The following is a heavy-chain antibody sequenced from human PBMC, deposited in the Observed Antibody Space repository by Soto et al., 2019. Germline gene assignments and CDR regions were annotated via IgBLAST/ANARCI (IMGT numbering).Heavy chain of an antibody. D-gene: IGHD5-12*01. J-gene: IGHJ5*02. CDR3: AHSIVATITSSDNWFDP. Sequence: ESGPTRVNATHTLTLDCPFSVFSLSTRVVGVGWSRQPPVKALEWLALIYWNDDKRYSPSLKSRLTITKDTSKNQVVLTMTNMDPVDTATYYCAHSIVATITSSDNWFDPWGQGTLVTVSS. V-gene: IGHV2-5*01. CDR1: VFSLSTRVVG. CDR2: IYWNDDK.